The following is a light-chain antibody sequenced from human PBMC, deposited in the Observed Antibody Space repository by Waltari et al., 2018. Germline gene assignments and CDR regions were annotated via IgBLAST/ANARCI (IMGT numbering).Light chain of an antibody. J-gene: IGLJ2*01. Sequence: QSALTQPPSVSGSPGQSVTISCTGTSNDVGSYNRVSWYQQPPGTAPKLIIYDVSSRPSGVPDRFSASKSGNTASLTISGLQAEDEADYYCSSYTSSSTVVFGGGTKLTVL. CDR2: DVS. CDR1: SNDVGSYNR. V-gene: IGLV2-18*02. CDR3: SSYTSSSTVV.